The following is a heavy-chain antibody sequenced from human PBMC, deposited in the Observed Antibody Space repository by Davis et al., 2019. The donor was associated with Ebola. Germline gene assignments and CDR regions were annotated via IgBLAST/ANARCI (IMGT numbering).Heavy chain of an antibody. CDR3: ARDISGWPTVIDY. CDR1: GFTFSSYA. CDR2: ISYDGSNK. Sequence: GGSLRLSCAASGFTFSSYAMHWVRQAPGKGLEWVAVISYDGSNKYYADSVKDRFTISRDNSKNTLYLQMNSLRAEDTAVYYCARDISGWPTVIDYWGQGTLVTVSS. V-gene: IGHV3-30-3*01. D-gene: IGHD3-3*02. J-gene: IGHJ4*02.